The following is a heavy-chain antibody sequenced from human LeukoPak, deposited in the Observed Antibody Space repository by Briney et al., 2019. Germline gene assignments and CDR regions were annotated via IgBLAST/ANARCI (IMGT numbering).Heavy chain of an antibody. D-gene: IGHD2-15*01. CDR3: ARGSGVVAATSNWFDP. Sequence: ASVKVSCKASGYTFTSYDINWVRQATGQGLEWMGWINPNSGNTGYAQKFQGRVTMTRNTSISTAYMELSSLRSEDTAVYYCARGSGVVAATSNWFDPWGQGTLVTVSS. CDR1: GYTFTSYD. CDR2: INPNSGNT. J-gene: IGHJ5*02. V-gene: IGHV1-8*01.